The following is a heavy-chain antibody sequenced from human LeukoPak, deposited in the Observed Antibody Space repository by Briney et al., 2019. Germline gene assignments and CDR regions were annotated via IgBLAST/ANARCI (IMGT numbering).Heavy chain of an antibody. CDR2: MKEERSEK. CDR1: GFILSSYC. J-gene: IGHJ4*02. D-gene: IGHD4-11*01. Sequence: GGSLRLSCAASGFILSSYCMSWVRQAPGRGLEWVANMKEERSEKNNVDSVKGRFTISRDNAKSSLYLQINSLRAEDTAVYYCAGGRGYSTFDFWGQGTLVIVTS. V-gene: IGHV3-7*04. CDR3: AGGRGYSTFDF.